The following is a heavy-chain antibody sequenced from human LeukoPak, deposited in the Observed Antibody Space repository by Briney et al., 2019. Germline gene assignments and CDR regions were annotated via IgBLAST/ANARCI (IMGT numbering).Heavy chain of an antibody. D-gene: IGHD6-19*01. Sequence: GGSLRLSCAASGFTFSDYYMSWIRQAPGKGLEWVSYISSSSSYTNYVDSVKGRFTISRDNAKNSLYLQMNSLRAEDTAVYYCARDIAVAGTDYYGMDVWGKGTTVTVSS. CDR1: GFTFSDYY. V-gene: IGHV3-11*06. CDR3: ARDIAVAGTDYYGMDV. J-gene: IGHJ6*04. CDR2: ISSSSSYT.